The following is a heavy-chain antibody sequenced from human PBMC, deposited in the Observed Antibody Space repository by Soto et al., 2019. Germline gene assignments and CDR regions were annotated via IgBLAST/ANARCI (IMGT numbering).Heavy chain of an antibody. CDR3: ARDKPAYYDSGRSPYFRY. CDR1: GYTFTNFD. V-gene: IGHV1-18*01. J-gene: IGHJ4*02. D-gene: IGHD3-10*01. Sequence: QVQLVQSGVEVKKPGASVKVSCKASGYTFTNFDISWVRQAPGQGLEWMGWISTYNGDTNYAQRLQGRVTMTTDTSSSTAYMELRSLRSDDTAVYYCARDKPAYYDSGRSPYFRYWGQGTLVTVSS. CDR2: ISTYNGDT.